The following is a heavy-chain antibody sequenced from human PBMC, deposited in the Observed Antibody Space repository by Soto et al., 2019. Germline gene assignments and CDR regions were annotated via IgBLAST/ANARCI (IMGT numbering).Heavy chain of an antibody. CDR3: ARQGGVD. D-gene: IGHD2-15*01. CDR2: IYYSGST. Sequence: PSETLSLTCSVSVDSVSSVRYYWSWIRQPPGKGLEWIGYIYYSGSTIYNPSLGSRVSMSMDTSKSQFSLNLSSVTAADTAVYYCARQGGVDWGPGTLVTVSS. V-gene: IGHV4-61*01. J-gene: IGHJ4*02. CDR1: VDSVSSVRYY.